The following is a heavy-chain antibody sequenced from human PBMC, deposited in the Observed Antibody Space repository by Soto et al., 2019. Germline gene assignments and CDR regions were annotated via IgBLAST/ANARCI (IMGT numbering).Heavy chain of an antibody. CDR3: AKGGYCSSTSCYLRYYYMDV. CDR2: ISGSGGST. J-gene: IGHJ6*03. V-gene: IGHV3-23*01. CDR1: GFTFSSYA. Sequence: GGSLRLSCAASGFTFSSYAMSWVRQAPGKGLEWVSAISGSGGSTYYADSVKGRFTISRDNSKNTLYLQMNSLRAKDTAVYYCAKGGYCSSTSCYLRYYYMDVWGKGTTVTSP. D-gene: IGHD2-2*01.